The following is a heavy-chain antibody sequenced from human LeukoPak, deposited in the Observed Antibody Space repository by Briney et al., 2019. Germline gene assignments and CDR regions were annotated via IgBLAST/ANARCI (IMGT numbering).Heavy chain of an antibody. CDR3: ARARSGYYCDY. J-gene: IGHJ4*02. CDR1: GFTFSSYG. V-gene: IGHV3-48*02. D-gene: IGHD5-12*01. Sequence: GGSLRLSCAPSGFTFSSYGMIWVRQAPGKGLEWVSYISSGGSTIYYADSVKGRFTISRDNAKNSLYLQMYSLRDGDTAVYYCARARSGYYCDYWGQGTLVTVSS. CDR2: ISSGGSTI.